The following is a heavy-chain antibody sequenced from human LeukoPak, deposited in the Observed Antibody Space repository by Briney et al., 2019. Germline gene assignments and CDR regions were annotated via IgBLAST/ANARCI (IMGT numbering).Heavy chain of an antibody. CDR3: ARDHYYDSSLTFDI. D-gene: IGHD3-22*01. CDR2: IIPILGIA. Sequence: SVKVSCKASGGTFSSYAISWVRQAPGQGLEWMGRIIPILGIANYAQKFQGRVTITADKSTSTAYMELSSLRSEDTAVYYCARDHYYDSSLTFDIWGQGTMVTVSS. V-gene: IGHV1-69*04. J-gene: IGHJ3*02. CDR1: GGTFSSYA.